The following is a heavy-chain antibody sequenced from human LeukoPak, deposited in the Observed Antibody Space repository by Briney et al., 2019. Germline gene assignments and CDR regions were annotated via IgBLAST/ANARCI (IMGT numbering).Heavy chain of an antibody. D-gene: IGHD4-17*01. J-gene: IGHJ4*02. V-gene: IGHV4-34*01. CDR1: GGSFSGYY. CDR3: ARGQGTVTTH. Sequence: SETLSLTCAVSGGSFSGYYWTWIRQPPGKGLEWIGEINHSGSANYNPSLKSRVAISLDTSKNQFSLKLGSVTAADAAVHYCARGQGTVTTHWGQGTLVTVSS. CDR2: INHSGSA.